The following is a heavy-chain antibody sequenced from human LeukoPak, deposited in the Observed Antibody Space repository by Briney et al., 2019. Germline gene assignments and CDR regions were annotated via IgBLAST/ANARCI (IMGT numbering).Heavy chain of an antibody. J-gene: IGHJ4*02. D-gene: IGHD6-13*01. CDR2: ISSSSSTT. Sequence: GGSLRLSCAASGFTFSSYSMNWVRQAPGKGLEWVSYISSSSSTTYYADSVKGRFTISRDNSKNTLYLQMNSLRAEDTAVYYCAKVRQAAAGRLDYWGQGTLVTVSS. CDR3: AKVRQAAAGRLDY. V-gene: IGHV3-48*01. CDR1: GFTFSSYS.